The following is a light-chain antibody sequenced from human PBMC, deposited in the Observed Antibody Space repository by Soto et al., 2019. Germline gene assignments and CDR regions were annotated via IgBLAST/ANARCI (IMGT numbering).Light chain of an antibody. V-gene: IGKV1-5*01. CDR2: RAS. CDR1: QGISSH. Sequence: DIPMTQPPSPLSASVGDKVTITFRASQGISSHLAWYQQKPGKAPNLLIYRASSLESGVPSRFSGSGSGTEFTLTISSLQPDDFATYYSHQYQSYSSFAGGTKVDIK. J-gene: IGKJ4*01. CDR3: HQYQSYSS.